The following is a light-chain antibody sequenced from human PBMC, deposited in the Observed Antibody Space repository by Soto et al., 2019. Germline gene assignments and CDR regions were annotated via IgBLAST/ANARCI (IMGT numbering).Light chain of an antibody. CDR2: DAS. CDR1: QGIRND. J-gene: IGKJ4*01. Sequence: AIRMTQSPSSLSASVGDRVTITCRASQGIRNDLGWYQQKPGKAPNLLIYDASTLHSGVPSRFSGGGSGTDFTLTISSLQPEDFATYYCQQVNVYPSTFGGGTKVDIK. CDR3: QQVNVYPST. V-gene: IGKV1-6*01.